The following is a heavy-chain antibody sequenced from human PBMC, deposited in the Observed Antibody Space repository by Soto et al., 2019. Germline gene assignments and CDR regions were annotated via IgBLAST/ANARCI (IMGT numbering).Heavy chain of an antibody. D-gene: IGHD3-22*01. CDR2: ISYDGSNK. V-gene: IGHV3-30*18. Sequence: GGSLRLSCAASGFTFSSYGMHWVRQAPGKGLEWVAVISYDGSNKYYADSVKGRFTISRDNSKNTLYLQMNSLRAEDTAVYYYAKDLYYDSSGYYRSAFDYWGQGTLVTVSS. J-gene: IGHJ4*02. CDR1: GFTFSSYG. CDR3: AKDLYYDSSGYYRSAFDY.